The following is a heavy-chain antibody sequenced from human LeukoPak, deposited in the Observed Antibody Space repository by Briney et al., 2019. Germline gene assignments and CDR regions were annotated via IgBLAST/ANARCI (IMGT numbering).Heavy chain of an antibody. CDR1: GFTFSTYS. J-gene: IGHJ4*02. D-gene: IGHD5-18*01. V-gene: IGHV3-48*01. Sequence: GGSLRLSCAASGFTFSTYSMNWVRQAPGKGLEWVSYISSSSSTIYYADSVKGRFTISRDNAKNSLYLQMNSLRAEDTAVYYCARTIAINTAMVTGHFDYWGQGTLVTVSS. CDR3: ARTIAINTAMVTGHFDY. CDR2: ISSSSSTI.